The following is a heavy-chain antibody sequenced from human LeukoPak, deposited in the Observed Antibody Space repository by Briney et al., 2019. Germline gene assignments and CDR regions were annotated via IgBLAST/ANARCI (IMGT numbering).Heavy chain of an antibody. CDR2: ISGSGGST. V-gene: IGHV3-23*01. Sequence: GSLRLSCAASGFTFSSYAMSWVRQAPGKGLEWVSAISGSGGSTYYADSVKGRFTISRDNSKNTLYLQMNSLRAEDTAVYYCAKVGLVTMIVLVTVFDYWGQGTLVTVSS. CDR3: AKVGLVTMIVLVTVFDY. J-gene: IGHJ4*02. CDR1: GFTFSSYA. D-gene: IGHD3-22*01.